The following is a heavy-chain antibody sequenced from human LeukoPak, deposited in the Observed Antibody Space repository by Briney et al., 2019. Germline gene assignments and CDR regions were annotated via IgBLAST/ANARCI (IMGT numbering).Heavy chain of an antibody. CDR3: ARDEPYYYYFDY. Sequence: ASVKVSCKASGGTFSSYAISWVRQAPGQGLEWMGRIIPIFGTANYAQKFQGRVTITTDESTSTAYMELSSLRSEDTAVYYCARDEPYYYYFDYWGQGTLSPSPQ. V-gene: IGHV1-69*05. J-gene: IGHJ4*02. CDR2: IIPIFGTA. D-gene: IGHD3-10*01. CDR1: GGTFSSYA.